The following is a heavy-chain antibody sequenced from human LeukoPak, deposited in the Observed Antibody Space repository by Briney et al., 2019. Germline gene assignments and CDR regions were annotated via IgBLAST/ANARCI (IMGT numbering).Heavy chain of an antibody. CDR2: IRYDGSNK. D-gene: IGHD2-15*01. J-gene: IGHJ4*02. CDR1: GFTFSSYG. V-gene: IGHV3-30*02. Sequence: SGGSLRLSCAASGFTFSSYGMHWVRQAPGKGLEWVAFIRYDGSNKYYADSVKGRFTISRDNSKNTLYLQMNSLRAEDTAVYYCAKSFPLPARLGYCSGGSCPFDYWGRGTLVTVSS. CDR3: AKSFPLPARLGYCSGGSCPFDY.